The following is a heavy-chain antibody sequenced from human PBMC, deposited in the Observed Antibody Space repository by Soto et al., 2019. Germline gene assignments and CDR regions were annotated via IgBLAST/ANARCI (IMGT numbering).Heavy chain of an antibody. CDR3: ARGPSGDKVDY. Sequence: QVQLQESGPGVVEPSQTLSLTCTVSGGSINNNGYFWSWIRQPPGSGLEWIGHIYNSGSTYSNPSRNSRLTISVDTSKNQFSLKLSSVTAADTAVYYCARGPSGDKVDYWGQGTLVTVSS. J-gene: IGHJ4*02. V-gene: IGHV4-30-4*01. CDR1: GGSINNNGYF. D-gene: IGHD1-26*01. CDR2: IYNSGST.